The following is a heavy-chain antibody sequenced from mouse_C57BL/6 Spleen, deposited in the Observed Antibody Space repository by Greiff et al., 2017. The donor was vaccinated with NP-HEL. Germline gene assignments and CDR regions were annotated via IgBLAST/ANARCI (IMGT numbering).Heavy chain of an antibody. V-gene: IGHV5-4*01. CDR2: ISDGGSYT. Sequence: EVQLVESGGGLVKPGGSLKLSCAASGFTFSSYAMSWVRQTPEKRLEWVATISDGGSYTYYPDNVKGRFTISRDTAKNNLYLQMSHLKSEDTAMYYCARSITTVGDTNFDDWGKGTTLTVSS. J-gene: IGHJ2*01. CDR1: GFTFSSYA. CDR3: ARSITTVGDTNFDD. D-gene: IGHD1-1*01.